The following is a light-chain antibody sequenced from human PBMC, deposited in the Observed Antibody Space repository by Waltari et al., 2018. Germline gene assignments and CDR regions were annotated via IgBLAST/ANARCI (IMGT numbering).Light chain of an antibody. V-gene: IGKV3-20*01. J-gene: IGKJ4*01. CDR2: GAS. CDR3: QQYDTSPPTLT. Sequence: DIVLTQSPGTLSLSPGERVTLSCRASQSVSSTYTAWYQQKQGQAPRLLIYGASSRATGIPDRFSGSGSGTDFTLTIRRLEPEDSAVYYCQQYDTSPPTLTFGGGTKVEIK. CDR1: QSVSSTY.